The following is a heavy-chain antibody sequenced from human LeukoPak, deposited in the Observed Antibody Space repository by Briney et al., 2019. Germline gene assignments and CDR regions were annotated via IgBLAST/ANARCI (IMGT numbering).Heavy chain of an antibody. CDR1: GYTFTSYG. D-gene: IGHD5-12*01. V-gene: IGHV1-18*01. Sequence: ASVKVSCKASGYTFTSYGISWVRQAPGQGLDWMGWISDYNGNTNYAQKLQGRVTMTTDTSTSTAYMELRSLRSDDTAVYYCARDRANSGYERWDYYYYMDVWGKGTTVTVSS. J-gene: IGHJ6*03. CDR3: ARDRANSGYERWDYYYYMDV. CDR2: ISDYNGNT.